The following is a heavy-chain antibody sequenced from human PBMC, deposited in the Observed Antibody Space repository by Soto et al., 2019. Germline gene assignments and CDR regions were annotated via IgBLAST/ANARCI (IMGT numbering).Heavy chain of an antibody. J-gene: IGHJ4*02. CDR3: ARGSWPQFVY. V-gene: IGHV4-30-4*01. CDR2: IHYSGST. Sequence: QVQLQESGPGLVKPSQTLSLTCTVSGGSISSGDYYWNWIRQPPGKGLEWIGYIHYSGSTYYNPSLKSRVTKSIDTSTNHFSLKLSSVTAAATAVYYCARGSWPQFVYWGQGPLVTVSS. CDR1: GGSISSGDYY.